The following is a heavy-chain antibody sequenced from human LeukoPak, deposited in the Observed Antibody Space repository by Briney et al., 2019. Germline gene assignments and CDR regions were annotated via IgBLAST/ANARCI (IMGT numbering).Heavy chain of an antibody. CDR1: GFTFDDYA. J-gene: IGHJ4*02. CDR2: ISWNSGSI. CDR3: AKSGVNMIVVVPTHFDY. Sequence: GGSLRLSCAASGFTFDDYAMHWVRQAPGKGLEWVSGISWNSGSIGYADSVKGRFTISRDNAKNSLYLQMNSLRAEDTALYYCAKSGVNMIVVVPTHFDYWGQGTLVTVSS. D-gene: IGHD3-22*01. V-gene: IGHV3-9*01.